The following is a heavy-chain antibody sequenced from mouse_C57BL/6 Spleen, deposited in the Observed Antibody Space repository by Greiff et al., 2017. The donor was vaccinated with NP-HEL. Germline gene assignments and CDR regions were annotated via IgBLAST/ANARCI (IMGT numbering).Heavy chain of an antibody. CDR2: IYPGDGDT. CDR1: GYAFSSYW. Sequence: VQLQQSGAELVKPGASVKISCKASGYAFSSYWMNWVKQRPGKGLEWIGQIYPGDGDTNYNGKFKGKATLTADKSSSTAYMQLSSLTSEDSAVYCCAIHYYGSSSYYFDYWGQGTTLTVSS. CDR3: AIHYYGSSSYYFDY. V-gene: IGHV1-80*01. J-gene: IGHJ2*01. D-gene: IGHD1-1*01.